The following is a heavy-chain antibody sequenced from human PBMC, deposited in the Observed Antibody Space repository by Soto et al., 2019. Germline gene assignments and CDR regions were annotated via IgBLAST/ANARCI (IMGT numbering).Heavy chain of an antibody. CDR3: ARGPLCFISWLTPRGAFDI. D-gene: IGHD3-10*01. CDR2: INHSGST. J-gene: IGHJ3*02. Sequence: SETLSLTCAVYGGSFSGYYWSWIRQPPGKGLKWIGEINHSGSTNYNPSLKSRVTISVDTSKNQFSLKLSSVTAADTAVYYCARGPLCFISWLTPRGAFDIWGQGTMVTVSS. V-gene: IGHV4-34*01. CDR1: GGSFSGYY.